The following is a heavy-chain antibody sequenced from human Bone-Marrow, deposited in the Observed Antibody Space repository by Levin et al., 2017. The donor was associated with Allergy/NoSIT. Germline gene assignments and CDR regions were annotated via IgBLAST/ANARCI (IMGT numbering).Heavy chain of an antibody. CDR1: GGSISTDNYY. J-gene: IGHJ5*02. V-gene: IGHV4-31*03. D-gene: IGHD3-10*01. CDR3: GRGGAGSGSYTSSYWFHP. Sequence: NPSETLSLTCTVSGGSISTDNYYWSWIRQHPGTGLQWIGYIYYSGSTYYNPSLKSRIIISVDTSKNQFSLKLNSVTAADTAVYYCGRGGAGSGSYTSSYWFHPWGQGTLVTVSS. CDR2: IYYSGST.